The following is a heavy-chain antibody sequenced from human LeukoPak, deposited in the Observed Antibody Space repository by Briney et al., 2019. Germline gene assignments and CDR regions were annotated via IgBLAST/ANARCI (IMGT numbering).Heavy chain of an antibody. CDR2: INHSGST. J-gene: IGHJ3*02. V-gene: IGHV4-34*01. Sequence: PSETLSLTCAVYGGSFSGYYWSWIRQPPGKGLEWLGEINHSGSTNYNPSLKSRVTISVDTSKNQFSLKLSSVTAADTAVYYCARGRYYYDSSGYYHDAFDIWGQGTMVTVSS. CDR1: GGSFSGYY. CDR3: ARGRYYYDSSGYYHDAFDI. D-gene: IGHD3-22*01.